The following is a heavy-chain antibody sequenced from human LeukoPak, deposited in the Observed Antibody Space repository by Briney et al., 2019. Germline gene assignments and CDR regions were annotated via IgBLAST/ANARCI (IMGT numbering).Heavy chain of an antibody. CDR1: GFTFSSYA. V-gene: IGHV3-30*04. CDR2: ISYDGSNR. J-gene: IGHJ5*02. CDR3: VRLTAAGRRTDFDP. D-gene: IGHD6-13*01. Sequence: GGSLRLSCAASGFTFSSYAMHWVRQAPGKGLEWVAAISYDGSNRYYADSVKGRFTISRDNSKNTLYLQMNSLRTEDTAVYYCVRLTAAGRRTDFDPWGQGTLVTVSS.